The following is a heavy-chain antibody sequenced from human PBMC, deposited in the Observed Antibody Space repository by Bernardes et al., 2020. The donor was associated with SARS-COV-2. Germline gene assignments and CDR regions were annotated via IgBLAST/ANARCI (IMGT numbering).Heavy chain of an antibody. V-gene: IGHV4-59*01. D-gene: IGHD3-22*01. CDR3: ARHSYYDSTGYVDF. Sequence: SETLSLTRTVSGGSITSYYWTWIRQPPGKGLERIGYIYHSGWTNYNPSLKSRVTISVDTSKKQFSLKLTSVTAADTAVYYCARHSYYDSTGYVDFWGQGTLVTVSS. CDR1: GGSITSYY. CDR2: IYHSGWT. J-gene: IGHJ4*02.